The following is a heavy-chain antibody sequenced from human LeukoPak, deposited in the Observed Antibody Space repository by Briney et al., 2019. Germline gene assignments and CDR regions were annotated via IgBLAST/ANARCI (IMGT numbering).Heavy chain of an antibody. J-gene: IGHJ4*02. V-gene: IGHV3-33*01. D-gene: IGHD5-12*01. CDR1: GFTFSSYG. Sequence: PGGSLRLSCAASGFTFSSYGMHWVRQAPGKGLEWVAVIWYDGSNKYYADSVKGRLTISRDNSKNTLYLQMNSLRAEDTAVYYCARDRLDGSYFDYWGQGTLVTVSS. CDR2: IWYDGSNK. CDR3: ARDRLDGSYFDY.